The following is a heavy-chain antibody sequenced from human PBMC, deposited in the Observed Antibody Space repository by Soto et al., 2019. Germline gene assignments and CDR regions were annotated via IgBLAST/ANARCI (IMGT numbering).Heavy chain of an antibody. V-gene: IGHV4-34*01. CDR2: INHSGST. Sequence: SETLSLTCAVYGGSFSGYYWSWIRQPPGKGLEWIGEINHSGSTNYNPSLKSRVTISVDTSKNQFSLKLSSVTAADTAVYYCARGVFSTVTTEGLPWFDPWGQGTLVTVSS. CDR1: GGSFSGYY. CDR3: ARGVFSTVTTEGLPWFDP. J-gene: IGHJ5*02. D-gene: IGHD4-4*01.